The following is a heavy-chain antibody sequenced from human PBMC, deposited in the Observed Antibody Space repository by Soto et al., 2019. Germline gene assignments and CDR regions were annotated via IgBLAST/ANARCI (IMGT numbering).Heavy chain of an antibody. V-gene: IGHV4-30-2*01. Sequence: SETRSLTCAVSGGSISSGGYSWSWIRQPPGKGLEWIGYIYHSGSTYYNPSLKSRVTISVDRSKNQFSLKLSSVTAADTAVYYCARGPLQIWSGGMDVWGQGTTVTVSS. CDR2: IYHSGST. CDR1: GGSISSGGYS. D-gene: IGHD5-18*01. J-gene: IGHJ6*02. CDR3: ARGPLQIWSGGMDV.